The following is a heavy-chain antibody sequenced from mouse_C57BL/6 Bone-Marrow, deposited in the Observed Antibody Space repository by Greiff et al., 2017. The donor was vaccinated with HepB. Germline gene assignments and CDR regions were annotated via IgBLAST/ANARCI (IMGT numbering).Heavy chain of an antibody. CDR1: GFTFTDYY. CDR3: ASHLLWTFAY. D-gene: IGHD2-1*01. CDR2: IRNKANGYTT. V-gene: IGHV7-3*01. J-gene: IGHJ3*01. Sequence: EVHLVESGGGLVQPGGSLSLSCAASGFTFTDYYMSWVRQPPGKALEWLGFIRNKANGYTTEYSASVKGRFTISRDNSQSILYLQMNALRAEDSATYYCASHLLWTFAYWGQGTLVTVSA.